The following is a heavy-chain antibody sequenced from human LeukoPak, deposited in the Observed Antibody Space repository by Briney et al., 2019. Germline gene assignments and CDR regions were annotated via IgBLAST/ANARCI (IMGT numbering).Heavy chain of an antibody. D-gene: IGHD3-22*01. CDR2: ISAYNGNT. Sequence: ASVKVSCKASGYTFTSYGISWVRQAPGQGLEWMGWISAYNGNTSYAQKLQGRVTMTTDTSTSTAYMELSSLRSEDTAVYYCARDPYYYDSSGPVDYWGQGTLVTVSS. V-gene: IGHV1-18*01. CDR1: GYTFTSYG. CDR3: ARDPYYYDSSGPVDY. J-gene: IGHJ4*02.